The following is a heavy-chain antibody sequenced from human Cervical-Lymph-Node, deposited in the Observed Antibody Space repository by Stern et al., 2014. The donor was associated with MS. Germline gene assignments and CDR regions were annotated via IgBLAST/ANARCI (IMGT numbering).Heavy chain of an antibody. CDR1: GGSIRSSTDY. CDR2: IYYSGST. V-gene: IGHV4-39*01. Sequence: QLQLQESGPGLVKPSETLSLTCTVSGGSIRSSTDYWGWIRLPPGKGPEWIGSIYYSGSTYYNPSLRVRVPISVDTSKNQFPLQLSSVTAADTAIYYCARRVTGTRKYWYFDLWGRGTLVAVSS. J-gene: IGHJ2*01. CDR3: ARRVTGTRKYWYFDL. D-gene: IGHD1-7*01.